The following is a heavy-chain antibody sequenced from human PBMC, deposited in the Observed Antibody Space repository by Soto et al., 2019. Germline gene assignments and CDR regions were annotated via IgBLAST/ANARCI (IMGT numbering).Heavy chain of an antibody. CDR2: IYYSGST. CDR1: GGSISSYY. V-gene: IGHV4-59*12. Sequence: TSETLSLTCTVSGGSISSYYWSWIRQPPGKGLEWIGYIYYSGSTNYNPSLKSRVTISVDTSKNQFSLKLSSVTAADTAVYYCASYCISTSCYPGGDAFDIWGQGTMVTVSS. CDR3: ASYCISTSCYPGGDAFDI. D-gene: IGHD2-2*01. J-gene: IGHJ3*02.